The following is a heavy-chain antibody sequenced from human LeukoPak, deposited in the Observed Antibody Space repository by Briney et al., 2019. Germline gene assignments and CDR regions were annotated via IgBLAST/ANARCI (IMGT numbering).Heavy chain of an antibody. CDR3: ARTRITMIVGLASRFDY. CDR2: LGTNRDA. Sequence: GGSLRLSCVASGFSFSDYDMYWVRQAAGRGLEWVSALGTNRDAYYLGSVRGRFTISRENVKNSLYLQMNSLGVEDTAVYYCARTRITMIVGLASRFDYWGQGTLVTVSS. D-gene: IGHD3-22*01. V-gene: IGHV3-13*01. J-gene: IGHJ4*02. CDR1: GFSFSDYD.